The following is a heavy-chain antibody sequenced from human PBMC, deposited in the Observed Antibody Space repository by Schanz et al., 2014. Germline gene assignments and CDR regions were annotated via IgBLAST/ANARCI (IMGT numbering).Heavy chain of an antibody. J-gene: IGHJ3*02. CDR1: GFTFNSYA. CDR3: TRSYYDFSWGSYRFRAFDI. V-gene: IGHV3-74*02. Sequence: DVQLLESGGGLVQPGGSLRLSCAASGFTFNSYAMTWVRQVPGKGLEWVSCTNGDGTNAKYADSVKGRFTISRDNAKKTLSLQMISLRAEDTAIYFCTRSYYDFSWGSYRFRAFDIWGQGTTVIVSS. CDR2: TNGDGTNA. D-gene: IGHD3-16*02.